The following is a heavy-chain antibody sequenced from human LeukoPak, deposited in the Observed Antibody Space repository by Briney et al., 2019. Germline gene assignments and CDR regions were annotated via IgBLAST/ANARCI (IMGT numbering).Heavy chain of an antibody. D-gene: IGHD6-19*01. CDR3: AKGVAGLYYFDY. CDR2: ISGSGGST. CDR1: GFTFSSYA. Sequence: PGGSLRLSCAASGFTFSSYAMSWVRQAPGKGLEWVSAISGSGGSTYYADSVKRRFTISRDNSKNTLYLQMNSLRAEDTAVYYCAKGVAGLYYFDYWGQGTLVTVSS. V-gene: IGHV3-23*01. J-gene: IGHJ4*02.